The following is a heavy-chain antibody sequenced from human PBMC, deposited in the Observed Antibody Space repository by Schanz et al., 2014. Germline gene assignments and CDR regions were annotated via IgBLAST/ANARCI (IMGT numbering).Heavy chain of an antibody. CDR3: ARDSGDSDNWSRRRGWFDP. J-gene: IGHJ5*02. V-gene: IGHV4-4*02. CDR2: IYPTGST. D-gene: IGHD1-1*01. Sequence: QVQLQESGPGLVKPSGTLSLTCGVSGGSISSDNWWSWVRQPPGKGLEWIGEIYPTGSTNYNPSLRGRLTRSVDKSKNQISLKLRSVAAADTAIYYCARDSGDSDNWSRRRGWFDPWGQGTLVTVSS. CDR1: GGSISSDNW.